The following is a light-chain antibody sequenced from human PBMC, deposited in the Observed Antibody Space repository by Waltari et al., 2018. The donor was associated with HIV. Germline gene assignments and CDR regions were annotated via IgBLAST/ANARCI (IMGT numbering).Light chain of an antibody. CDR2: KAS. V-gene: IGKV1-5*03. Sequence: DIQMTQSPPTLSASVGDRVTITCRASQSVGSSLAWYQQKPGKAPNLLIFKASSLQNGVPPRFSGSGSGTDFTLTISGLQPDDFATYYCQQYLTFSRTFGQGTQV. J-gene: IGKJ1*01. CDR3: QQYLTFSRT. CDR1: QSVGSS.